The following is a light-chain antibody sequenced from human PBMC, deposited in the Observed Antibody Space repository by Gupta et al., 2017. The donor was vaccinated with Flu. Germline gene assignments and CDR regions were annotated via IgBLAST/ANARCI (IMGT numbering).Light chain of an antibody. CDR1: SSDVGGYNH. V-gene: IGLV2-14*01. Sequence: QSALTQPASVSRSPGHSLTISCTGTSSDVGGYNHVPWYKQHPGTAPKRMMDEVRNRPSGVSKRGSGSKSGNTASAHRSGLQADDEAADDCSSSKRRRTLGFGGGTKLTVL. CDR2: EVR. CDR3: SSSKRRRTLG. J-gene: IGLJ2*01.